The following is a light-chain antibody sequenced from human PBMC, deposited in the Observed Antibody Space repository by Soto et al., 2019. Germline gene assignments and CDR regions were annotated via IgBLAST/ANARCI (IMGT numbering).Light chain of an antibody. J-gene: IGLJ3*02. Sequence: QSVLTQPPSASGTSGQRVIISCSGSSSNIGHNAVNWFQQDPGTAPKVLIYSNNHRPSGVPDRFSCSKSGTSASLAISGLQSEDEADYYCVAWDESLNGWVFGGGTKLTVL. CDR2: SNN. CDR1: SSNIGHNA. V-gene: IGLV1-44*01. CDR3: VAWDESLNGWV.